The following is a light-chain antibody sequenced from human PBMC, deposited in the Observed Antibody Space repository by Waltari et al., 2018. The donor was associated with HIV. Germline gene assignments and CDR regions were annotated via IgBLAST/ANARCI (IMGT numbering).Light chain of an antibody. J-gene: IGLJ1*01. CDR2: DVS. CDR3: SSYTSSSTRV. Sequence: QSALTQPASVSGSPGQSITISCTGTSSDVGDYNYVSWYQQHPGKAPKLIIYDVSNRPSGVSYLFSGSNSVNTASLTISGLQTEDEADYYCSSYTSSSTRVFGTGTKVTVL. CDR1: SSDVGDYNY. V-gene: IGLV2-14*01.